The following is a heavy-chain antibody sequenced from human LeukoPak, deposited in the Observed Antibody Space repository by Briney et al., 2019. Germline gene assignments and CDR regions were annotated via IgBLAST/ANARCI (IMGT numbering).Heavy chain of an antibody. Sequence: ASVKVSCKVSGYTLTELSMHWVRQAPGKGLEWMGGFDPEDGETIYAQKFQGRVTMTEDTSTDTAYMELCSLRSEDTAVYYCATGGHYYDSSGYYAIDYWGQGTLVTVSS. CDR2: FDPEDGET. V-gene: IGHV1-24*01. J-gene: IGHJ4*02. CDR1: GYTLTELS. D-gene: IGHD3-22*01. CDR3: ATGGHYYDSSGYYAIDY.